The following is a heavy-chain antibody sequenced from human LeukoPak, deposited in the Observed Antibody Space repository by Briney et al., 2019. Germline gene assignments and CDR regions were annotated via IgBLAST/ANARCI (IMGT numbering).Heavy chain of an antibody. Sequence: ASVKVSCKASGYTFTSYGISWERQAPGQGLEWMGWISAYNGNTNYAQKLQGRVTMTTDTSTSTAYMELRSLRSDDTAVYYCARPSATFDAFDIWGQGTMVTVSS. CDR3: ARPSATFDAFDI. J-gene: IGHJ3*02. V-gene: IGHV1-18*01. CDR1: GYTFTSYG. CDR2: ISAYNGNT.